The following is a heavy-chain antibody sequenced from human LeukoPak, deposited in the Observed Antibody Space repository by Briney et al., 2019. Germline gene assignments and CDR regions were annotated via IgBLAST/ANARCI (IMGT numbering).Heavy chain of an antibody. CDR2: IYYSGST. Sequence: EPSETLSLTCTVSGGSISSSSYYWGWIRQPPGKGLEWIGYIYYSGSTNYTPSLKSRVTISVDTSKNQFSLKLSSVTAADTAVYYCARTPGTQWLGEYYYYGMDVWGQGTTVTVSS. D-gene: IGHD6-19*01. J-gene: IGHJ6*02. CDR3: ARTPGTQWLGEYYYYGMDV. V-gene: IGHV4-61*05. CDR1: GGSISSSSYY.